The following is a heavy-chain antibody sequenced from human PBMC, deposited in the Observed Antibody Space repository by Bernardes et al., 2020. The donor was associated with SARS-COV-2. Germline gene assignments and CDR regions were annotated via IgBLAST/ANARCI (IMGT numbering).Heavy chain of an antibody. Sequence: GGSLRLSCAASGFTFSNYAMSWVRQAPGKGLEWVSDISGPGRTYYADSVRGRFTISRDNSKNTLYLEMNCLRDEDTAVYYCATLYGMDVWGQGTTVTVSS. CDR2: ISGPGRT. J-gene: IGHJ6*02. V-gene: IGHV3-23*01. CDR1: GFTFSNYA. CDR3: ATLYGMDV.